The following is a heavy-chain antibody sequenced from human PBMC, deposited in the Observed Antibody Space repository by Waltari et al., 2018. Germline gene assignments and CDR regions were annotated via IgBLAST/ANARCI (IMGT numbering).Heavy chain of an antibody. Sequence: QVQLQESGPGLVKPSQTLSLTCTVSGGSISSGSYYWSWIRQPAGKGLEWIGRIYTSGSTNYNPSLKSRVTIAVDTSKNQFSLKLSSVTAADTAVYYCARDRVTDWYFDLWGRGTLVTVSS. D-gene: IGHD1-20*01. V-gene: IGHV4-61*02. J-gene: IGHJ2*01. CDR2: IYTSGST. CDR1: GGSISSGSYY. CDR3: ARDRVTDWYFDL.